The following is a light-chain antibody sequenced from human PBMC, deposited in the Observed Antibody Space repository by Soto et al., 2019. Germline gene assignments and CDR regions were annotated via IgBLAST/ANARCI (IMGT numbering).Light chain of an antibody. CDR3: ETWDTNARV. CDR2: AEGSGGY. CDR1: SGHSSYI. V-gene: IGLV4-60*03. J-gene: IGLJ3*02. Sequence: QSVLPQSSSGSAYLGSSVKLTCTLSSGHSSYIITWHQQQPGKARRYLMKAEGSGGYQKGSGVPDRFSGSSSGADRYLTISSLQSEDEADYYCETWDTNARVFGGGTKLSVL.